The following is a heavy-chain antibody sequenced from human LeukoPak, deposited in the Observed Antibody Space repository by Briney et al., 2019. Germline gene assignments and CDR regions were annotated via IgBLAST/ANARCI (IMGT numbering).Heavy chain of an antibody. Sequence: SETLSLTCTVSGGSISSSSYYWGWIRQPPGKGLEWIGSIYYSGSTYYNPSLKGRVTISVDTSKNQFSLKLSSVTAADTAVYYCARLVRSVVVAATPWGYFDYWGQGTLVTVSS. J-gene: IGHJ4*02. CDR2: IYYSGST. V-gene: IGHV4-39*01. CDR1: GGSISSSSYY. CDR3: ARLVRSVVVAATPWGYFDY. D-gene: IGHD2-15*01.